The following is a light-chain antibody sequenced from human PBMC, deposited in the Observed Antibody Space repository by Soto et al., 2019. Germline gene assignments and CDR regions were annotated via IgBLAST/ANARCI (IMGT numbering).Light chain of an antibody. J-gene: IGKJ5*01. CDR3: QQYGSSPT. CDR1: QSVSSNY. V-gene: IGKV3-20*01. CDR2: GAS. Sequence: EIVLTQSPGTLSLSPGERATLSCRANQSVSSNYLAWYQQKPGQAPRLLIYGASSRATGIPDRFSGSGSGTDFTLTISRLEPEDFAVYYCQQYGSSPTFGQGTRLEIK.